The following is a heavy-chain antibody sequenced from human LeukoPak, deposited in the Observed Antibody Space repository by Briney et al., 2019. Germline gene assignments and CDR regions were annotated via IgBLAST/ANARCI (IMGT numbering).Heavy chain of an antibody. CDR1: GGSFSGYY. CDR2: IYYSGST. V-gene: IGHV4-59*01. J-gene: IGHJ5*02. CDR3: AVQTRYYDSSGYYERDWFDP. D-gene: IGHD3-22*01. Sequence: SETLSLTCAVYGGSFSGYYWSWIRQPPGKGLEWIGYIYYSGSTNYNPSLKSRVTISVDTSKNQFSLKLSAVTAADAAVYYCAVQTRYYDSSGYYERDWFDPWGQGTLVTVSS.